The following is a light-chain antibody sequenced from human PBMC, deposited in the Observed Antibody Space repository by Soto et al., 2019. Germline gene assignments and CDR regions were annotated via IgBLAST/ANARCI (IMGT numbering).Light chain of an antibody. CDR2: DVS. V-gene: IGLV2-11*01. J-gene: IGLJ1*01. CDR1: SSDVGAYDY. CDR3: CSYAGSYTYV. Sequence: SALPQPQSVPVSPGQSVTISGTGTSSDVGAYDYVSWYQQHPGRAPKLMIYDVSKRPSGVPDRFSGSKSGNTASLTISGLQAEDQADYYCCSYAGSYTYVFATGTKVTVL.